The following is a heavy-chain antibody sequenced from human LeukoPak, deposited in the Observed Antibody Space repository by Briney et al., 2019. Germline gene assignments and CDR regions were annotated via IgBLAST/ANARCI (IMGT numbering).Heavy chain of an antibody. V-gene: IGHV3-66*01. CDR1: GFTVISNY. Sequence: PGGSLRLSCAASGFTVISNYMSWVRQAPGKGLEWVSLIYSDGSTYYADSVKGRFTISRDTSKNTLYLQVNNLRAEDTAVYYCARDLTSYDYVWDDWGQGTLVTVSS. D-gene: IGHD3-16*01. CDR2: IYSDGST. CDR3: ARDLTSYDYVWDD. J-gene: IGHJ4*02.